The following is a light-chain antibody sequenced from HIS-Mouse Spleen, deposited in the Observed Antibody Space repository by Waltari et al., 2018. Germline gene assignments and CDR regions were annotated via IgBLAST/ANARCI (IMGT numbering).Light chain of an antibody. CDR2: GAS. V-gene: IGKV3-20*01. Sequence: EIVLPQSPGTLSLSPGERATLPGRASQSVSSSYLGWYQQTPDQAPRRLIYGASSRATGIPDRFSGSGSGTDFTLTISRLEPEDFAVYYCQQYGSSPPTFGQGTKVEIK. J-gene: IGKJ1*01. CDR3: QQYGSSPPT. CDR1: QSVSSSY.